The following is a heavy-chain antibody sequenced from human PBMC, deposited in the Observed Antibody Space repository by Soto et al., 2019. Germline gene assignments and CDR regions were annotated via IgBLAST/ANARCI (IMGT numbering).Heavy chain of an antibody. Sequence: QVQLLESGGSLVEPGGSLRLSCAASGFTFSDNHMSWIRQAPGKGLEWISYISNRDNSIYYADSVKGRFTISRDVAKNSLYLQMNSLRAEDTAVYYCARARYIVVRFDRWGPGTLVTVSS. CDR3: ARARYIVVRFDR. D-gene: IGHD2-15*01. J-gene: IGHJ4*02. V-gene: IGHV3-11*01. CDR1: GFTFSDNH. CDR2: ISNRDNSI.